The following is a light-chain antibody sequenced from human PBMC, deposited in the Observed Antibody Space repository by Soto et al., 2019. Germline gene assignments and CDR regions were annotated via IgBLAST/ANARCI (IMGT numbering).Light chain of an antibody. V-gene: IGLV2-11*01. CDR1: SSDVGRYDY. Sequence: QSVLTQPRSVSGSPGQSVTISCTGTSSDVGRYDYVSWYQQYPGEAPKLIIYDVTERPSGVPDRSSGSKSGNTASPTISGLRAEDEAAYSCCSFAGSYSYVFGSGTKVTVL. J-gene: IGLJ1*01. CDR2: DVT. CDR3: CSFAGSYSYV.